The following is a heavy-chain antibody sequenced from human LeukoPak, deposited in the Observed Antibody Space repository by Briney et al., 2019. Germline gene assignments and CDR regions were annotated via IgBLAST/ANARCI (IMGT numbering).Heavy chain of an antibody. CDR3: TTERGYDFWSGSIYENWFDP. CDR1: GFTFSNAW. Sequence: PGGSLRLSCAASGFTFSNAWMSWVRQAPGKGLGWVGRIKSKTDGGTTDYAAPVKGRFTISRDDSKNTLYLQMNSLKTEDTAVYYCTTERGYDFWSGSIYENWFDPWGQGTLVTVSS. J-gene: IGHJ5*02. CDR2: IKSKTDGGTT. V-gene: IGHV3-15*05. D-gene: IGHD3-3*01.